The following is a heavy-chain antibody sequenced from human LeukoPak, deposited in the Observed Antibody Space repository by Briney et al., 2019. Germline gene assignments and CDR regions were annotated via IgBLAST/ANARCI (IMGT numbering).Heavy chain of an antibody. Sequence: ASVKVSCKAYGYTFTSYAMHWVRQAPGQRLEWMGWINAGNGNTKYSQKFQGRVTITRDTSASTAYMELSSLRSEDTAVYYCAREGAAAGDYYYGMDVWGQGTTVTVSS. CDR3: AREGAAAGDYYYGMDV. V-gene: IGHV1-3*01. CDR2: INAGNGNT. CDR1: GYTFTSYA. D-gene: IGHD6-13*01. J-gene: IGHJ6*02.